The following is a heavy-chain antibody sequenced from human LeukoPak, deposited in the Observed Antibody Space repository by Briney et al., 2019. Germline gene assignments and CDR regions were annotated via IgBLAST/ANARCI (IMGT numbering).Heavy chain of an antibody. V-gene: IGHV3-11*01. D-gene: IGHD4-23*01. Sequence: GGSLRLSCAASGFTFSDYYMSWIRQAPGKGLEWVSYISSSGSTIYYADSVKGRFTISRDNAKNSLYLQMNSLRAEDTAVYYCARQSYGGDPRAPTDAFDIWGQGTMVTVSS. CDR2: ISSSGSTI. J-gene: IGHJ3*02. CDR3: ARQSYGGDPRAPTDAFDI. CDR1: GFTFSDYY.